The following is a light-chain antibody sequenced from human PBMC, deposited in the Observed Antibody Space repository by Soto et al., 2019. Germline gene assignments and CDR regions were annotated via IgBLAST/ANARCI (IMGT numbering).Light chain of an antibody. CDR1: QSVSSNY. CDR3: QQYSQWPSYT. Sequence: EIVLTQSPGTLSLSPGERATFSCRASQSVSSNYLAWYQQKPGQAPRLLIYGAFKRATGIPDRFSGSGSETEFTLTINTLQPEDLAVYYCQQYSQWPSYTFGQGTKVDI. J-gene: IGKJ2*01. V-gene: IGKV3-20*01. CDR2: GAF.